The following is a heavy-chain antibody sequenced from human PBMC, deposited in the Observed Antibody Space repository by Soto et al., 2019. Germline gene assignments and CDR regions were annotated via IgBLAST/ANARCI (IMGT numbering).Heavy chain of an antibody. CDR1: GFTFSSYG. CDR3: AKAVVPATED. D-gene: IGHD2-2*01. V-gene: IGHV3-30*18. Sequence: HPGGSLRLSCAASGFTFSSYGMHWVRQAPGKELEWVAVISYDGSNKYYADSVKGRFTISRDNSKNTLYLQMNSLRAEDTAVYYCAKAVVPATEDWGQGTLVTVSS. J-gene: IGHJ4*02. CDR2: ISYDGSNK.